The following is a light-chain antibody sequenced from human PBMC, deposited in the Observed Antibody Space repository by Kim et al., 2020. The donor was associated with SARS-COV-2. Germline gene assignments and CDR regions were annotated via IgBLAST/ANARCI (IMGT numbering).Light chain of an antibody. CDR1: QSVSSY. Sequence: EIVMTQSPATLSLSQGEIATLSCRASQSVSSYLAWCQQKPGQAPRLLIYDASNRANGIPAMFSGSGSGTDFTLTISSLEPGEFSVYYFQQRRHWSSLTFGGGTKVDI. V-gene: IGKV3-11*01. CDR3: QQRRHWSSLT. CDR2: DAS. J-gene: IGKJ4*01.